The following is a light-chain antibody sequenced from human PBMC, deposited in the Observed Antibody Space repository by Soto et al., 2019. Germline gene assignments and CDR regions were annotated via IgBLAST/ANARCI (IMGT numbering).Light chain of an antibody. J-gene: IGKJ1*01. Sequence: EIVMTQSPATLSVSPGERATLSCRASQSVRNYLAWYQQKPGQAPRLLIYDASNRATGIPARFSGTGSETDFTLTISSLEPEDFAIYYCQQRSKMPLTFGHGTKVDIK. V-gene: IGKV3-11*01. CDR3: QQRSKMPLT. CDR2: DAS. CDR1: QSVRNY.